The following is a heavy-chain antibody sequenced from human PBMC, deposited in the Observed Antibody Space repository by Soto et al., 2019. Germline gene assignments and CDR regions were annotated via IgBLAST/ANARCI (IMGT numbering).Heavy chain of an antibody. Sequence: SETLSLTCAVYGGSFSGYYWSWIRQPPGKGLEWIGEINHSGSTNYNPSLKSRVTISVDTSKNQFSLKLSSVTAADTAVYYCARFTGSGAWTVTTYSQWFDPWGQGTLVTVSS. CDR3: ARFTGSGAWTVTTYSQWFDP. D-gene: IGHD4-4*01. V-gene: IGHV4-34*01. CDR2: INHSGST. J-gene: IGHJ5*02. CDR1: GGSFSGYY.